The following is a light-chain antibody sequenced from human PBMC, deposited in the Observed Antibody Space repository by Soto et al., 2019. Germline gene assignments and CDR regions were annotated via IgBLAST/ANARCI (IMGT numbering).Light chain of an antibody. V-gene: IGKV3-20*01. J-gene: IGKJ1*01. CDR1: QSVSSSY. CDR3: QQYGSSPPWT. Sequence: EIVLTQSPGTLSLSPGERATLSCRASQSVSSSYLAWYQQKPGQAPRLLIYGASSRATGIPDRFSGSGFGTDFTLTISRLEPEDFAVYYCQQYGSSPPWTFGQGTKV. CDR2: GAS.